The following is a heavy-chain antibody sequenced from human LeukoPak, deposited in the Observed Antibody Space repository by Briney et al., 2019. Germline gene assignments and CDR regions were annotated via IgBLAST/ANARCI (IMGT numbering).Heavy chain of an antibody. CDR1: GFTFSTYW. CDR3: ASGYSSSWATFDY. D-gene: IGHD6-13*01. CDR2: IKQDGSEK. Sequence: GGSLRLSCAASGFTFSTYWMTWVRQAPGKGLEWVANIKQDGSEKYYVDSVKGRFTISRDNAKNSLYLQMNSLRAEDTAVYYCASGYSSSWATFDYWGQGTLVTVSS. J-gene: IGHJ4*02. V-gene: IGHV3-7*01.